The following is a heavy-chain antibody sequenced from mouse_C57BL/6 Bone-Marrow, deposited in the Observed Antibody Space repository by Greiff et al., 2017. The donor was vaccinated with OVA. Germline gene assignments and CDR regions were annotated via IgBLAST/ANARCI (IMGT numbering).Heavy chain of an antibody. V-gene: IGHV14-4*01. Sequence: VQLQQSGAELFRPGASVTLSCTASGFNIKDDYMHWVKQRPEQGLEWIGWIDPENGDTEYASKFQGKATITADTSSNTAYLQLSSLTSEDTAVYYCTTVYYYGSSWDYWGQGTTLTVSS. D-gene: IGHD1-1*01. CDR2: IDPENGDT. CDR1: GFNIKDDY. J-gene: IGHJ2*01. CDR3: TTVYYYGSSWDY.